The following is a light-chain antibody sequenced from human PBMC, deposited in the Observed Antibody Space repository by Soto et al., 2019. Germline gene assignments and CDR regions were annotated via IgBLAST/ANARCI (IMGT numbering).Light chain of an antibody. CDR2: VAS. Sequence: DIQLTQSPSFLSASVGDRVTITCRASQGISNYLAWYQQKPGKAPNLLIYVASTLQSGVPSRFSGSGSGTEFTLTVSSLQREDLAAYYCQQLFSFPPTFGQGTRLEIK. V-gene: IGKV1-9*01. J-gene: IGKJ5*01. CDR3: QQLFSFPPT. CDR1: QGISNY.